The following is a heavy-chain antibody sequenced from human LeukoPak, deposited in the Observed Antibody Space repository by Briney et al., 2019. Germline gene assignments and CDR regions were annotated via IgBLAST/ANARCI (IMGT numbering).Heavy chain of an antibody. V-gene: IGHV4-39*01. D-gene: IGHD3-3*01. CDR2: IYYSGST. Sequence: PSETLSLTXTVSGGSISSSSYYWGWLRQPPGTGLEWLGSIYYSGSTYYTPSLKSRVTISVDTSKNPFSLNLSSVTAADTAVYYCARLGYYDFWGGYYFDYWGQGTLVTVSS. CDR3: ARLGYYDFWGGYYFDY. J-gene: IGHJ4*02. CDR1: GGSISSSSYY.